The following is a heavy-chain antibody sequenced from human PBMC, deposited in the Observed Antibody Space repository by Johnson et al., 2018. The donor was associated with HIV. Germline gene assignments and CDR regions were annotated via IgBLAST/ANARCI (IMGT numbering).Heavy chain of an antibody. CDR1: GFTFDDYA. D-gene: IGHD6-19*01. CDR2: ISWNSGSI. Sequence: VESGGGLVQPGRSLRLSCAASGFTFDDYAMHLVRQVPGKGLEWVPGISWNSGSIGYADSVKGRFTISRDNAKNSLYLQMNSLRTEDTAFYYCAKHMVRYTSDVDAFDVWGQGTMVTVSS. CDR3: AKHMVRYTSDVDAFDV. V-gene: IGHV3-9*01. J-gene: IGHJ3*01.